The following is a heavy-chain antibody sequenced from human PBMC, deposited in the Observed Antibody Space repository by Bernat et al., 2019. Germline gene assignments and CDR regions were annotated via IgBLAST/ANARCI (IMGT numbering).Heavy chain of an antibody. D-gene: IGHD2-15*01. V-gene: IGHV4-61*01. CDR1: GGSVSSGNYY. J-gene: IGHJ4*02. CDR2: IYYSGST. Sequence: QVQLQESGPGLVKPSETLSLTCTVSGGSVSSGNYYWSWIRQPPGKGLEWIGYIYYSGSTNYNPSLKSRVTISVDTSKNQFSLKLSSVTAADTAVYYCARVVVAANFDYWGQGTLVTVSS. CDR3: ARVVVAANFDY.